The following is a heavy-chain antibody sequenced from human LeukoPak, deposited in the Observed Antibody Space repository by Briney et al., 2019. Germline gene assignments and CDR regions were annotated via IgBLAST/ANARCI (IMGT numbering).Heavy chain of an antibody. J-gene: IGHJ3*02. CDR3: ARGVIVMSAFDI. CDR2: ISGSGGST. V-gene: IGHV3-23*01. D-gene: IGHD2-15*01. Sequence: GSLRLSCAASGFTFDDYGMSWVRQAPGKGLEWVSAISGSGGSTYYADSVKGRFTISRDNSKNTLYLQMNSLRAEDTAVYYCARGVIVMSAFDIWGQGTMVTVSS. CDR1: GFTFDDYG.